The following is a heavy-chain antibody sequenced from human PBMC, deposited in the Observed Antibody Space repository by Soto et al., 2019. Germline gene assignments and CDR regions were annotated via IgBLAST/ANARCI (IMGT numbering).Heavy chain of an antibody. Sequence: QITLKESGPTLVKPTQTLTLTCTFSGFSLTASGEGVAWIRQPPGKALEWLALIFWNGDQFYSSCLMSRLTITKDTSKTQVVLTMTHMDPVGAATYYCARSVIGPATPQINYWGQGTLVTVSS. CDR2: IFWNGDQ. CDR1: GFSLTASGEG. D-gene: IGHD2-15*01. CDR3: ARSVIGPATPQINY. J-gene: IGHJ4*02. V-gene: IGHV2-5*01.